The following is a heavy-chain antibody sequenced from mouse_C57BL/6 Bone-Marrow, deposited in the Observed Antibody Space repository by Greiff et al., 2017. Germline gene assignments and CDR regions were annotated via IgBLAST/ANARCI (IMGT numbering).Heavy chain of an antibody. D-gene: IGHD1-3*01. Sequence: EVKVEESGGGLVQPGGSMKLSCVASGFTFSNYWMNWVRQSPEKGLEWVAQIRLKSDNYATHYAESVKGRFTISRDDSKSSVYLQMNNLRAEDTGIYSCTGLKVDYWGQGTTLTVSS. CDR2: IRLKSDNYAT. J-gene: IGHJ2*01. CDR1: GFTFSNYW. V-gene: IGHV6-3*01. CDR3: TGLKVDY.